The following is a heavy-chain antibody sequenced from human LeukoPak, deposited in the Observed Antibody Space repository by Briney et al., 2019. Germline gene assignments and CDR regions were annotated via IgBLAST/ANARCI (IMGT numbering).Heavy chain of an antibody. D-gene: IGHD5-12*01. Sequence: PGGSLRLSCAASGFPFSSFSMSWIRQAPGKGLEWVSSIEGNGVTTFYADSAKGRFTISRDNSENTLYLQMNSLRAEDTAIYYCAKDLLRSGYDFDLWGQGTLVTVSS. J-gene: IGHJ4*02. CDR1: GFPFSSFS. CDR3: AKDLLRSGYDFDL. V-gene: IGHV3-23*01. CDR2: IEGNGVTT.